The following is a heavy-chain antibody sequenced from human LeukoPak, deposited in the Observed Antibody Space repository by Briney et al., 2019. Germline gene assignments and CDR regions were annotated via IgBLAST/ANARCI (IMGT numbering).Heavy chain of an antibody. CDR2: ISAYNGNT. V-gene: IGHV1-18*01. D-gene: IGHD2-8*02. CDR3: AREESGGYFDY. Sequence: ASVKVSCKASGYTFTSYGISWVRQAPGQGLEWMGWISAYNGNTNYAQKLQGRVTMTTDTSTSTAYMELSSLRSEDTAVYYCAREESGGYFDYWGQGTPVTVSS. CDR1: GYTFTSYG. J-gene: IGHJ4*02.